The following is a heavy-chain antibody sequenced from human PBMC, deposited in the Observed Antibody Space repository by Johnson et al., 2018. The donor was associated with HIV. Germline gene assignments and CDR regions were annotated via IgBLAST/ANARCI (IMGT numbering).Heavy chain of an antibody. Sequence: VQLVESGGGVVRPGGSLRLSCAASGFTFNDHGMSWVRQVPGKGLEWVSGINWNGGSTGYSDSVKGRFTISRDNAKNSLYLQMNSLRAEDTALYYCATDGTRDIVANGAFDIWGQGTMVTVSS. J-gene: IGHJ3*02. CDR3: ATDGTRDIVANGAFDI. D-gene: IGHD2-15*01. CDR1: GFTFNDHG. V-gene: IGHV3-20*04. CDR2: INWNGGST.